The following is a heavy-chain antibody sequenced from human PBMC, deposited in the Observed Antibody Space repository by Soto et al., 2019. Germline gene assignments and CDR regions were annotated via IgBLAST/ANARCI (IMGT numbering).Heavy chain of an antibody. CDR1: GGSISSYY. D-gene: IGHD6-13*01. V-gene: IGHV4-59*01. CDR2: IYYSGST. CDR3: AREGVSSSWYYYYGMDV. J-gene: IGHJ6*02. Sequence: SETLSLTCTVSGGSISSYYWSWIRQPPGKGLEWIGYIYYSGSTNYNPSLKSLVTISVDTSKNQFSLKLSSVTAADTAVYYCAREGVSSSWYYYYGMDVWGQGTTVTV.